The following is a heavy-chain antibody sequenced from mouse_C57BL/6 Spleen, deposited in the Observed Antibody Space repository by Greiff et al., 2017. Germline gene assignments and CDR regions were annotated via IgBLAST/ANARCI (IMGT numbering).Heavy chain of an antibody. CDR3: ARGGLNWGPYFDY. D-gene: IGHD4-1*01. V-gene: IGHV1-78*01. CDR1: GYTFTDHT. Sequence: VKLMESDAELVKPGASVKISCKVSGYTFTDHTIHWMKQRPEQGLEWIGYIYPRDGSTKYNEKFKGKATLTADKSSSTAYMQLNSLTSEDSAVYFCARGGLNWGPYFDYWGQGTTLTVSS. CDR2: IYPRDGST. J-gene: IGHJ2*01.